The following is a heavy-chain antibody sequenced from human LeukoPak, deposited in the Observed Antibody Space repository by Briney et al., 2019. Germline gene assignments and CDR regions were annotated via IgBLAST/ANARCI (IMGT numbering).Heavy chain of an antibody. D-gene: IGHD3-3*01. J-gene: IGHJ5*02. CDR2: ISSSSSYI. CDR1: GFTFSSYS. Sequence: PGGSLRLSCAASGFTFSSYSMSWVRQAPGKGLEWVSSISSSSSYIYYADSVKGRFTISRDNAKISLYLQMNSLRAEDTAVYYCARVSDYHDFWSGYYASWGQGTLVTVSS. CDR3: ARVSDYHDFWSGYYAS. V-gene: IGHV3-21*01.